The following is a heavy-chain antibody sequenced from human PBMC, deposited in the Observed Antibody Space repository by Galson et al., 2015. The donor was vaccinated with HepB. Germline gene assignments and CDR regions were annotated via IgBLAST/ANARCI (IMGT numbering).Heavy chain of an antibody. Sequence: SLRLSCAASGFTFSGSAMHWVRQASGKGLEWVGRIRSKANSYATAYAASVKGRFTISRDDSKSTAYLQMNSLKTEDTAVYYCTRPDYGAFLWGQGTLVTVSS. CDR2: IRSKANSYAT. D-gene: IGHD4-17*01. V-gene: IGHV3-73*01. CDR3: TRPDYGAFL. J-gene: IGHJ4*02. CDR1: GFTFSGSA.